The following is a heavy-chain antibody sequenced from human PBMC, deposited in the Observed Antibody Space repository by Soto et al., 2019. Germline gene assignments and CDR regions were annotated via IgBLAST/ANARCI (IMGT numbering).Heavy chain of an antibody. Sequence: EVQLVESGGGLAQPGGSLRLSCVASGFSFSDYEMNWVRQAPGKGLEWVAYISSGGSTIHYADSVRGRFTVSRDNARNSLYLQMNTVRVEDTALYYCARDRAAGGYWGQGTLVTVSS. V-gene: IGHV3-48*03. CDR1: GFSFSDYE. D-gene: IGHD6-13*01. CDR3: ARDRAAGGY. J-gene: IGHJ4*02. CDR2: ISSGGSTI.